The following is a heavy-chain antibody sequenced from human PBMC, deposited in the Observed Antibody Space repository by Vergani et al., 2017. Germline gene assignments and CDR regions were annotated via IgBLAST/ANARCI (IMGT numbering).Heavy chain of an antibody. CDR3: ARPSAPGDYDALDI. CDR2: VNPEGTNT. J-gene: IGHJ3*02. CDR1: GFTFSRHW. Sequence: EVQLLESGGGLVQPGGSLRLSCAASGFTFSRHWMHWVRQAPGKGLVWVSRVNPEGTNTPYADSVKGRFTISRDNAKNSLYLQMNSLRAEDTAVYHCARPSAPGDYDALDIWGQGTMVTVSS. D-gene: IGHD4-17*01. V-gene: IGHV3-74*02.